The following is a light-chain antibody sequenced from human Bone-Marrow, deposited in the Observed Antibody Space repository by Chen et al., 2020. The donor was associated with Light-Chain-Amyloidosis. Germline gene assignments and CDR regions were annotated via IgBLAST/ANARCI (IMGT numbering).Light chain of an antibody. CDR3: QQRSSWPT. Sequence: DIVLTPSPATLSLSLGERATLSCSASESVGTFLGWYQQTPGQAPRLLISDASNRAPDIPARFSGSGSGTDFNLTITSLEPEEFAVYYCQQRSSWPTFVQGTKLEIK. CDR1: ESVGTF. V-gene: IGKV3-11*01. CDR2: DAS. J-gene: IGKJ2*01.